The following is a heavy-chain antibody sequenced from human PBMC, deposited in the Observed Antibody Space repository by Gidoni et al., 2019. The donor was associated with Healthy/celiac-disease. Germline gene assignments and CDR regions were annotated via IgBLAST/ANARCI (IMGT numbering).Heavy chain of an antibody. CDR3: ARASYDYGEYYGMDV. CDR1: GYTLPSYD. J-gene: IGHJ6*02. V-gene: IGHV1-8*01. CDR2: MNPNSGNT. D-gene: IGHD4-17*01. Sequence: QVQLVQSGAEVKKPGASVKVSCKASGYTLPSYDINWVRQATGQGLEWMGWMNPNSGNTGYAQKFQGRVTMTRNTSISTAYMELSSLRSEDTAVYYCARASYDYGEYYGMDVWGQGTTVTVSS.